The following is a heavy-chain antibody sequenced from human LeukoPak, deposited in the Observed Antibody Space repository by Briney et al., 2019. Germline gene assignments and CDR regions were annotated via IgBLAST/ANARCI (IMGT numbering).Heavy chain of an antibody. J-gene: IGHJ3*02. V-gene: IGHV6-1*01. D-gene: IGHD3-9*01. CDR2: TYYRSKWIN. Sequence: SQTLSLTCAISGDSVSVKSDVWNWIRQSPSRGLEWPGRTYYRSKWINDYATSVKSRIIISPDTSKNQFSLHLNSVTPEDTAVYYCARDADWAYDAFDIWGQGTMVTVSS. CDR1: GDSVSVKSDV. CDR3: ARDADWAYDAFDI.